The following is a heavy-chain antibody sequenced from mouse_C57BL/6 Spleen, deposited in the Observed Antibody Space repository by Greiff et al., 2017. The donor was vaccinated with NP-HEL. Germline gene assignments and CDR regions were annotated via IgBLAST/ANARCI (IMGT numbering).Heavy chain of an antibody. V-gene: IGHV2-6-1*01. J-gene: IGHJ4*01. CDR3: ARHDRDYDGMDY. CDR1: GFSLTSYG. Sequence: QVQLKQSGPGLVAPSQSLSITCTVSGFSLTSYGVHWVRQPPGKGLEWLVVIWSDGSTTYNSALKSRLSISKDNSKSQVFLKMNSLQTDDTAMYYCARHDRDYDGMDYWGQGTSVTVSS. CDR2: IWSDGST. D-gene: IGHD2-4*01.